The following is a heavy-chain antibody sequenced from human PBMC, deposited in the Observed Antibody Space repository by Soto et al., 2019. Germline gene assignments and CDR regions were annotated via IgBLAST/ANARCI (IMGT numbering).Heavy chain of an antibody. CDR3: ASDSYDEYGDRVFDY. J-gene: IGHJ4*02. CDR1: GGSISSYY. Sequence: QVQLQESGPGLVKPSETLSLTCTVSGGSISSYYWSWIRQPPGKGLEWIGYIYYSGSTNYNPSLKSRVTISVDTSKNQFSLKLSSVTAADTAVYYCASDSYDEYGDRVFDYWGQGTLVTVSS. CDR2: IYYSGST. D-gene: IGHD4-17*01. V-gene: IGHV4-59*08.